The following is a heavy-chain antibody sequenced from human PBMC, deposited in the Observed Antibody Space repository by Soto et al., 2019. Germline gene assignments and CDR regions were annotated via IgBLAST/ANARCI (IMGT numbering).Heavy chain of an antibody. Sequence: QLQLQESGPGLVKPSETLSLTCTVSGGSISSSSYYWGWIRQPPGKGLEWIGSIYYSGSTYYNPSLKSRVTISVDTSKNQFSLKLSSVTAADTAVYYCASGASTIFGVVIIPVPTWFDPWGQGTLVTVSS. CDR3: ASGASTIFGVVIIPVPTWFDP. CDR2: IYYSGST. J-gene: IGHJ5*02. V-gene: IGHV4-39*01. CDR1: GGSISSSSYY. D-gene: IGHD3-3*01.